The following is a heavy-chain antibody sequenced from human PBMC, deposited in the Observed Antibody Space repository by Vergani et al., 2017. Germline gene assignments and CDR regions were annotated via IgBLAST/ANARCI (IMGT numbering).Heavy chain of an antibody. CDR3: ARVGDFWSGCFFDC. D-gene: IGHD3-3*01. J-gene: IGHJ4*02. CDR2: INAGNGNT. V-gene: IGHV1-3*01. Sequence: QVQLVQSGAEVKKPGASVKVSCKASGYTFTSYAMHWVRQAPGKRLEGMGWINAGNGNTKYSQKFQGRVTITRDTSASTAYMELSSLRSEDTAVYYCARVGDFWSGCFFDCWGQGPLVTVSS. CDR1: GYTFTSYA.